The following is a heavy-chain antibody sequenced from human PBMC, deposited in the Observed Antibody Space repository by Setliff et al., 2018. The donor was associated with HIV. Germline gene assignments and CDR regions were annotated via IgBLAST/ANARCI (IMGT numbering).Heavy chain of an antibody. CDR2: IIPIFGST. CDR3: ARDDHYYDSGSYYSDWYFDL. CDR1: GGTFSNYA. V-gene: IGHV1-69*13. D-gene: IGHD3-10*01. J-gene: IGHJ2*01. Sequence: SVKVSCKASGGTFSNYAISWVRQAPGQGLEWMGGIIPIFGSTKYAQKFQGRVTITADESTSTADMELSSLRYEDTAVYYCARDDHYYDSGSYYSDWYFDLWGRGTLVTVSS.